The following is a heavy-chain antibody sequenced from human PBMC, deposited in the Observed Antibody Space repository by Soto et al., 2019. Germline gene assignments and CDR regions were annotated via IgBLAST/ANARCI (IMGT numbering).Heavy chain of an antibody. CDR2: IYYSGTT. Sequence: SLTLSVTCRVSGAYISRYDASWIRQTPGKGLEWIGYIYYSGTTNYDSSFKSRITISVDTSKNQFSLKLSSVTAADTAVYYCARSYNNTWTAWGPWGQGTLVTVSS. CDR3: ARSYNNTWTAWGP. J-gene: IGHJ5*02. CDR1: GAYISRYD. D-gene: IGHD1-1*01. V-gene: IGHV4-59*01.